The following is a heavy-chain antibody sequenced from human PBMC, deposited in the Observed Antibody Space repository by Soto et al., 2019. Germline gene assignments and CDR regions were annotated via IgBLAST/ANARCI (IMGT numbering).Heavy chain of an antibody. CDR1: GGSISSSSYY. CDR3: ARDFFDSSDYTTNWFDP. CDR2: IYYSGST. J-gene: IGHJ5*02. V-gene: IGHV4-39*01. Sequence: SSETLSLTCTVSGGSISSSSYYWGWIRQPPGKGLEWIGSIYYSGSTYYNPSLKSRVTISVDTSKNQFSLKLTSVTAADAALYYCARDFFDSSDYTTNWFDPWGQGTLVTVSS. D-gene: IGHD3-22*01.